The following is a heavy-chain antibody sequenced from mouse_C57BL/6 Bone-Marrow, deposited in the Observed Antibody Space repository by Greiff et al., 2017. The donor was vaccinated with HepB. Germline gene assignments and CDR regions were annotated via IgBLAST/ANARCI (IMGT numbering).Heavy chain of an antibody. V-gene: IGHV1-80*01. J-gene: IGHJ2*01. CDR1: GYAFSSYW. D-gene: IGHD1-1*01. CDR3: ASLPGVTTVEDY. Sequence: QVQLQQSGAELVKPGASVKISCKASGYAFSSYWMNWVKQRPGKGLEWIGQIYPGDGDTNYNGKFKGKATLTADKSSSTAYMQLSSLTSEDSAVYFCASLPGVTTVEDYWGQGTTLTVSS. CDR2: IYPGDGDT.